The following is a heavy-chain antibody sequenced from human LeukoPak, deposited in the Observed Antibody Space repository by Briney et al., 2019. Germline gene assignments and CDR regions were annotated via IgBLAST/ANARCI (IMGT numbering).Heavy chain of an antibody. CDR1: GFTFSSYW. CDR2: IKQDGSEK. D-gene: IGHD4-17*01. V-gene: IGHV3-7*01. CDR3: ATLHLTTVTLFDY. Sequence: GGSLRLSCAASGFTFSSYWMSWVRQAPGKGLEWVANIKQDGSEKNYVDSVKGRFTISRDNAKNSLYLQMNSLRAEDTAVYYCATLHLTTVTLFDYWGQGTLVTVSS. J-gene: IGHJ4*02.